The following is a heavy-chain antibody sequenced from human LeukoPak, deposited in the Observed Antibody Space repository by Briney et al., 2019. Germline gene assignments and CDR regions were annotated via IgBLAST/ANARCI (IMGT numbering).Heavy chain of an antibody. V-gene: IGHV4-34*01. J-gene: IGHJ4*02. Sequence: SETLSLTCAVYGGSFSGYYWSWIRQPPGKGLEWIGEINHSGSTSYNPSLKSRVTISVDTSKNQFSLKLSSVTAADTAVYYCARGQNWGSYFDYWGQGTLVTVSS. D-gene: IGHD7-27*01. CDR1: GGSFSGYY. CDR2: INHSGST. CDR3: ARGQNWGSYFDY.